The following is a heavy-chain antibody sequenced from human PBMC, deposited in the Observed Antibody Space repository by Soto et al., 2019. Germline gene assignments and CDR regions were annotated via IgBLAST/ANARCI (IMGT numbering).Heavy chain of an antibody. Sequence: SQTLSLTCAISWGSVSSNTATWNWVRQSPSRGLEWLGRTYYRSNWNFDYALSVKSRITINPDTSKNQFSLQLNSLTPEDTAVYYCAGELDIHHGLGYWGQGTLVTGSS. CDR2: TYYRSNWNF. J-gene: IGHJ4*02. D-gene: IGHD3-3*02. CDR3: AGELDIHHGLGY. CDR1: WGSVSSNTAT. V-gene: IGHV6-1*01.